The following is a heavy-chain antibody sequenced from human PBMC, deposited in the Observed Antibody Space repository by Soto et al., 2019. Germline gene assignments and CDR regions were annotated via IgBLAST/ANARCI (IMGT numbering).Heavy chain of an antibody. V-gene: IGHV1-69*06. Sequence: QVQLVQSGAEAQKPGSSVKVSCKTSGGTFSSYAISWVRQAPGQGLEWMGGIVPLFRTTNYAQKFQGRVTITADTATYTVYMELSGVRSGDTAEYYCARGGYSSTWSNLLDRSGLDVWGQGTTVTVSS. D-gene: IGHD6-13*01. CDR2: IVPLFRTT. CDR3: ARGGYSSTWSNLLDRSGLDV. J-gene: IGHJ6*02. CDR1: GGTFSSYA.